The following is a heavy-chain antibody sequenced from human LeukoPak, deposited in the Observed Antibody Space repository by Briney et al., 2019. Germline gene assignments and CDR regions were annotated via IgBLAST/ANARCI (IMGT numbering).Heavy chain of an antibody. CDR2: ISGSGGNT. Sequence: QTGGSLRLSCAASGFTFSSYAMSWVRQAPGKGLEWVSTISGSGGNTEYADSVKGRFTISRDNSKNTLYLQMNSLRAEDTAVYYCAKSVLFGELLYTVFDYWGQGTLVTVSS. J-gene: IGHJ4*02. D-gene: IGHD3-10*01. CDR3: AKSVLFGELLYTVFDY. V-gene: IGHV3-23*01. CDR1: GFTFSSYA.